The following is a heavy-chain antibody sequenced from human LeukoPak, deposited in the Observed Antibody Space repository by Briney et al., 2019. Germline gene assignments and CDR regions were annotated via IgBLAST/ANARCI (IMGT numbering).Heavy chain of an antibody. J-gene: IGHJ6*03. Sequence: ASVKVSCKASGGTFSSYAISWVRQAPGQGLEWMGGIIPIFGTANYAQKFQGRVTITTDESTSTAYMELSSLRSEDTAVYYCARAGYCSGGSCYSGYYYYYMDVWGEGTTVTVSS. D-gene: IGHD2-15*01. V-gene: IGHV1-69*05. CDR3: ARAGYCSGGSCYSGYYYYYMDV. CDR2: IIPIFGTA. CDR1: GGTFSSYA.